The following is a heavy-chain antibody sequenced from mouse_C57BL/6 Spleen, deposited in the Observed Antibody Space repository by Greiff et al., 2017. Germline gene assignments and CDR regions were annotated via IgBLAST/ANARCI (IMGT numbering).Heavy chain of an antibody. CDR1: GYTFTSYN. CDR2: IYPGNGDT. V-gene: IGHV1-12*01. CDR3: AREMGLRGYYAMDY. Sequence: LQQSGAELVRPGASVKMSCKASGYTFTSYNMHWVKQTPKQGLEWIGAIYPGNGDTSYNQKFKGKATLTVDKSSSTAYMQLSSLTSEDSAVDFCAREMGLRGYYAMDYWGQGTSVTVSS. J-gene: IGHJ4*01. D-gene: IGHD2-4*01.